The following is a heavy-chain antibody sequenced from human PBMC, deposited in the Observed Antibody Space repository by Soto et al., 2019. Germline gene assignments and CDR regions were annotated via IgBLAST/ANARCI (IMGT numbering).Heavy chain of an antibody. D-gene: IGHD3-3*01. J-gene: IGHJ4*02. CDR1: GYTFTSYA. Sequence: QVQLVQSGAEVKKPGASVKVSCKASGYTFTSYAMHWVRQAPGQRLEWMGWINAGNGNTKYSQKFQGRVTITRDTSASTAYMELSGLRSEDTAVYYCARVGITIFGVVRYFDYWGQGTLVTVSS. CDR2: INAGNGNT. V-gene: IGHV1-3*01. CDR3: ARVGITIFGVVRYFDY.